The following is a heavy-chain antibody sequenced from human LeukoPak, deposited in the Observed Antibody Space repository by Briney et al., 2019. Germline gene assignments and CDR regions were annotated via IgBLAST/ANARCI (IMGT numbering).Heavy chain of an antibody. V-gene: IGHV4-59*08. Sequence: SETLSLTCSVSGDSISSSYWSWIRQPPGKGLEWIGNIYNSANTNYNPSLQSRVTMSVDTSKSQFSLQLTSVSAADTAVYYCASRFSSRWDGNGYYYGHVVFDVWGQGTLVTVSS. CDR3: ASRFSSRWDGNGYYYGHVVFDV. D-gene: IGHD3-22*01. J-gene: IGHJ3*01. CDR2: IYNSANT. CDR1: GDSISSSY.